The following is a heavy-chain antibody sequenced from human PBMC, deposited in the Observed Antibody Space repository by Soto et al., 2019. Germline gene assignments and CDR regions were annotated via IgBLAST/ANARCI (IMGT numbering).Heavy chain of an antibody. D-gene: IGHD2-15*01. CDR3: ARDCSGGSCYSGIDAFDI. V-gene: IGHV1-8*01. Sequence: ASAKVSCKASGYTFTSYDINWVRQATGQGLEWMGWMNPNSGNTGYAQKFQGRVTMTRNTSISTAYMELSSLRSEDTAVYYCARDCSGGSCYSGIDAFDIWGQGTMVTV. CDR2: MNPNSGNT. CDR1: GYTFTSYD. J-gene: IGHJ3*02.